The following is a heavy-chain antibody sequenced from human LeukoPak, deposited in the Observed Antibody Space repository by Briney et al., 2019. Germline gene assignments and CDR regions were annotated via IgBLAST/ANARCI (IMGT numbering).Heavy chain of an antibody. CDR1: GGSISSYY. D-gene: IGHD6-13*01. Sequence: SETLSLTCTVSGGSISSYYWSWIRQPPGKGLEWIGYIYHSGSTNYNPSLKSRVTISVDTSKNQFSLKLSSVTAADTAVYYCASSARMYSGHKNWFDPWGQGTLVTVSS. V-gene: IGHV4-59*01. J-gene: IGHJ5*02. CDR2: IYHSGST. CDR3: ASSARMYSGHKNWFDP.